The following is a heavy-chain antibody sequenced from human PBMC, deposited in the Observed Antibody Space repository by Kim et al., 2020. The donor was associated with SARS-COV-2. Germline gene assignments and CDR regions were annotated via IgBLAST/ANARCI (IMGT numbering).Heavy chain of an antibody. J-gene: IGHJ6*02. CDR3: ARDGGEVRMVRGVISPYYYYYGMDV. CDR2: INAGNGNT. V-gene: IGHV1-3*01. Sequence: ASVKVSCKASGYTFTSYAMHWVRQAPGQRLEWMGWINAGNGNTKYSQKFQGRVTITRDTSASTAYMELSSLRSEDTAVYYCARDGGEVRMVRGVISPYYYYYGMDVWGQGTTVTVSS. CDR1: GYTFTSYA. D-gene: IGHD3-10*01.